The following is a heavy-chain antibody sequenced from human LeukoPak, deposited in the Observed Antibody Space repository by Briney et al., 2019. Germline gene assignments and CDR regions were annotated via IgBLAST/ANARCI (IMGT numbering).Heavy chain of an antibody. D-gene: IGHD2-2*01. CDR2: ISWNSGSI. Sequence: GGSLRLSCAAPGFTFDDYAMHWVRQAPGKGLEWVSGISWNSGSIGYADSVKGRFTISRDNAKNSLYLQMNSLRAEDTALYYCAKGGIVVVQYGMDVWGQGTTVTVSS. J-gene: IGHJ6*02. CDR1: GFTFDDYA. CDR3: AKGGIVVVQYGMDV. V-gene: IGHV3-9*01.